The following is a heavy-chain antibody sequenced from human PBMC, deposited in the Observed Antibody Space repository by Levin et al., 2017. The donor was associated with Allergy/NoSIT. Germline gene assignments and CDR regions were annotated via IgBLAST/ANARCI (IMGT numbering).Heavy chain of an antibody. Sequence: PGGSLRLSCAASGFTFRSYSMNWVRQAPGKGLEWVSTISSSSSYIYYAESVKGRFTISRDNAKNSVYLQMSSLRAEDTAVYYCSRDLSFGIPQGFDCWGQGTLVTVSS. CDR3: SRDLSFGIPQGFDC. D-gene: IGHD3-16*01. CDR1: GFTFRSYS. V-gene: IGHV3-21*01. CDR2: ISSSSSYI. J-gene: IGHJ4*02.